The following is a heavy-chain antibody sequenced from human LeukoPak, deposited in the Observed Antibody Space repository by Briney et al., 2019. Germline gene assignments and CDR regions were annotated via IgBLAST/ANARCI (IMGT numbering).Heavy chain of an antibody. Sequence: GGSLRLSCAASGFTVSSDHMSWFRQAPGKGLEWVSAIYSGGNTYYADSVKGRFTISRDNSKNTLYLQMNSLSAEDTAVFYCARGGSGSYYSFDLWGQGTLVTVSS. CDR1: GFTVSSDH. V-gene: IGHV3-66*02. CDR3: ARGGSGSYYSFDL. D-gene: IGHD1-26*01. J-gene: IGHJ4*02. CDR2: IYSGGNT.